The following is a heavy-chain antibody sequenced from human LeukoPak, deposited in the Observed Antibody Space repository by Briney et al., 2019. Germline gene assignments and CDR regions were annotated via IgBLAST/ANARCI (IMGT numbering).Heavy chain of an antibody. CDR2: IKQDGSEK. Sequence: PGGSLRLSXAASGFTFSSYWMSWVCQAPGKGLEWVANIKQDGSEKYYVDSVKGRFTISRDNAKNSLYLQMNSLRAEDTAVYYCATTIAGIAVAGEFDYWGQGTLVTVSS. V-gene: IGHV3-7*01. CDR1: GFTFSSYW. CDR3: ATTIAGIAVAGEFDY. J-gene: IGHJ4*02. D-gene: IGHD6-19*01.